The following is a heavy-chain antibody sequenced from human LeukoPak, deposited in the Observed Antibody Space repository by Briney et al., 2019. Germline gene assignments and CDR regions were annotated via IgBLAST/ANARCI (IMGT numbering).Heavy chain of an antibody. CDR1: GFPFSSYT. Sequence: TGGSLRLSCAASGFPFSSYTMHWVRQSPGKGLEWVAVISFDGSNKYYADSVKGRFTISRDKSKNTLYVQMNSLRVEDTAVYYCARGRYYSSASCYSYYYYYNMDVWGQGTTVAVSS. J-gene: IGHJ6*02. V-gene: IGHV3-30*04. D-gene: IGHD2-2*01. CDR3: ARGRYYSSASCYSYYYYYNMDV. CDR2: ISFDGSNK.